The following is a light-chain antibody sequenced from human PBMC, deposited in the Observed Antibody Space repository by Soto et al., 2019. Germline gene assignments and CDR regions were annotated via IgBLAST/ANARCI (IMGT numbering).Light chain of an antibody. V-gene: IGKV3-11*01. J-gene: IGKJ1*01. Sequence: EIVFTHSPAPLSFSPLDRAPLSRRATQSVRSSLAWYLQQPGQAPRLLIYDASKRATGIPARFSGSGSGTDFTLTISSLEPKDFAVYYCQQRSNWPGTFGQGTKVDIK. CDR2: DAS. CDR1: QSVRSS. CDR3: QQRSNWPGT.